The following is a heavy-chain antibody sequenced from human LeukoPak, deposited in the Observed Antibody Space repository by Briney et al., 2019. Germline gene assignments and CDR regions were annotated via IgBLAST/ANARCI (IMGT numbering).Heavy chain of an antibody. CDR1: GGSISSHY. J-gene: IGHJ4*02. CDR3: ARGGGGSSPYDY. CDR2: IYSRGST. Sequence: SQSLSLTRTVSGGSISSHYWGWVRQPAGKGVECIGGIYSRGSTNYNPSLRSRVTTSVDTSKNQFSLKLSSVTAADTAVYYCARGGGGSSPYDYWGQGTLVTVSS. D-gene: IGHD1-26*01. V-gene: IGHV4-4*07.